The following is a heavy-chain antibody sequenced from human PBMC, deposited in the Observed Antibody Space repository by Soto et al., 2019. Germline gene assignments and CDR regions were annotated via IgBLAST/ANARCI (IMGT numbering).Heavy chain of an antibody. CDR3: AKDRSSTWSFDY. D-gene: IGHD6-13*01. CDR1: GFTFSSNG. Sequence: QVPLVESGGGVVQPGRSLRLACVASGFTFSSNGMHCVRQAPGKGLEWVAVISRDGSYKKYGDSVKGRFTISRDDSKNTLYLQMDSLSAEDTAVYYCAKDRSSTWSFDYWGQGTLVTVSS. J-gene: IGHJ4*02. V-gene: IGHV3-30*18. CDR2: ISRDGSYK.